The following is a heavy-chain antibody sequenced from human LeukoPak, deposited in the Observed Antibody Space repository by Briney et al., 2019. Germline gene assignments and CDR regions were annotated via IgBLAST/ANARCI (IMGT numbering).Heavy chain of an antibody. Sequence: QTGGSLRLSCAASGFTVFSNYMSWVRQSPKKGLEWVSVIYSDGTTYYEDSVKGRFTISRDNSKNTLSLQMNSLRAEDTAVYYCAREKGRGVISPYFDYWGQGTLVTVSS. CDR3: AREKGRGVISPYFDY. CDR2: IYSDGTT. CDR1: GFTVFSNY. D-gene: IGHD3-10*01. J-gene: IGHJ4*02. V-gene: IGHV3-53*01.